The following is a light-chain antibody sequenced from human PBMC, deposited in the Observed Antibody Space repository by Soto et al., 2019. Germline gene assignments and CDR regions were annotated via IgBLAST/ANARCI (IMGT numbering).Light chain of an antibody. V-gene: IGKV3-15*01. CDR3: QQYNKWPPWT. Sequence: EIVMTQSPATLSVSPGERATLSCRASQSVSSNLAWFQQKPGQAPRLLIYGASTRATGIPARFSGSGSGTEFILTISSLQSEDFAGYYCQQYNKWPPWTFGQGTKVEIK. CDR1: QSVSSN. J-gene: IGKJ1*01. CDR2: GAS.